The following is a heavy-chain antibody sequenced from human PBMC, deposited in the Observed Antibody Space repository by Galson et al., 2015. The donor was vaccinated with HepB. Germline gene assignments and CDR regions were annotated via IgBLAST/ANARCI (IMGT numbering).Heavy chain of an antibody. CDR2: FDPEDGET. D-gene: IGHD2-2*02. J-gene: IGHJ5*02. Sequence: SVKVSCKVSGYTLTELSMHWVRQAPGKGLEWMGGFDPEDGETIYAQKFQGRVTMTEDTSTDTAYMELSSLRSEDTAMYYCARRNLNRYCSSTSCYTGCWFDPWGQGTLVTVSS. CDR3: ARRNLNRYCSSTSCYTGCWFDP. V-gene: IGHV1-24*01. CDR1: GYTLTELS.